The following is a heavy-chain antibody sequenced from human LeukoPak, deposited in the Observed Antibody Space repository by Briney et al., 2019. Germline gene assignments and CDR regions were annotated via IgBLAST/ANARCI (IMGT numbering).Heavy chain of an antibody. V-gene: IGHV4-34*01. CDR2: INHSGST. Sequence: SSETLSLTCTVSGGSISSYYWSWIRQPPGKGLEWIGEINHSGSTNYNPSLKSRVTISVDTSKNQFSLKLSSVTAADTAVYYCASLYGGNGYYYYYYGMDVWGQGTTVTVSS. D-gene: IGHD4-23*01. J-gene: IGHJ6*02. CDR3: ASLYGGNGYYYYYYGMDV. CDR1: GGSISSYY.